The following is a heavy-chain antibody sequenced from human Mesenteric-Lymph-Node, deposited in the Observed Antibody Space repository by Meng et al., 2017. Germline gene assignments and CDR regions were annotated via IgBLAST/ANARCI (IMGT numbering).Heavy chain of an antibody. J-gene: IGHJ5*02. CDR3: ARASYGSGSPLGESWFDP. CDR1: GGSISSGGYY. CDR2: IHDSGST. Sequence: QVPLPGSGPGTVKPSQTLSLTCTGSGGSISSGGYYWSWIRQHPGKGLEWIGYIHDSGSTYYNPSLKSRVTISADTSKNQFSLKLSSVTAADTAVYYCARASYGSGSPLGESWFDPWGQGTLVTVSS. V-gene: IGHV4-31*03. D-gene: IGHD3-10*01.